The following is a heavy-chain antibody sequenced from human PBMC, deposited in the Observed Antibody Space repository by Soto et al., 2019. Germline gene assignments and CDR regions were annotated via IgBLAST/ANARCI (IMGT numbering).Heavy chain of an antibody. J-gene: IGHJ6*02. Sequence: PSETLSLTCTVSGGSISSYYWSWIRQPPGKGLEWIGYIYYSGSTNYNPSLRSRVTISVDTSKNQFSLKLSSVTAADTAVYYCARDDIAAAPTGEYYYYYGMDVWGQGTTVTVSS. D-gene: IGHD6-13*01. V-gene: IGHV4-59*01. CDR1: GGSISSYY. CDR3: ARDDIAAAPTGEYYYYYGMDV. CDR2: IYYSGST.